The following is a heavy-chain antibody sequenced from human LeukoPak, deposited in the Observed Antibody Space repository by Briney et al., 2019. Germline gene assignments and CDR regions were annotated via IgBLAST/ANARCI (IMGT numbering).Heavy chain of an antibody. D-gene: IGHD3-3*01. V-gene: IGHV4-39*07. CDR1: GGSISSSSYY. CDR2: IYYSGST. Sequence: SETLSLTCTVSGGSISSSSYYWGWIRQPPGKGLEWIGSIYYSGSTYYNPSLKSRVTISVDTSKNQFSLKLSSVTAADTAVYYCAKVWNYYYYMDVWGKGTTVTVSS. J-gene: IGHJ6*03. CDR3: AKVWNYYYYMDV.